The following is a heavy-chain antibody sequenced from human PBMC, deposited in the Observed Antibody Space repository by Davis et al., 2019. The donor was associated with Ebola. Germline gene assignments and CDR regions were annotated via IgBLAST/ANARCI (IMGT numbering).Heavy chain of an antibody. CDR3: ARELGYGSGVDY. CDR1: GFTFSSYA. Sequence: RGSLRLSCQPSGFTFSSYALSWVRQAPGKGLEWLSAISADVASTYYADSVTGRFTIYRDISTNTVYLQMSSLGVADTALYYCARELGYGSGVDYWGQGTLVTVSS. D-gene: IGHD3-10*01. V-gene: IGHV3-23*01. CDR2: ISADVAST. J-gene: IGHJ4*02.